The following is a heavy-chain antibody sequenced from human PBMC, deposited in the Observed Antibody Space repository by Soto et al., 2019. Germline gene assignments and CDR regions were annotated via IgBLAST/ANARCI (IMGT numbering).Heavy chain of an antibody. CDR2: INHSGST. J-gene: IGHJ6*03. V-gene: IGHV4-34*01. CDR3: ARGHRYTAMVKWYSYYSTDF. Sequence: SQTRSLTWAVYGGSFSGYCWSLFRQPPGKGLEWSGEINHSGSTNYNPSLKSRGTISVDTSNNQYSLKLSSVTAADTAVYYCARGHRYTAMVKWYSYYSTDFRYKATTVT. D-gene: IGHD5-18*01. CDR1: GGSFSGYC.